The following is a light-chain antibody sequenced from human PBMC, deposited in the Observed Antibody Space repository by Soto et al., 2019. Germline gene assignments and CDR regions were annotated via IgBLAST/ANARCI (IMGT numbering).Light chain of an antibody. CDR3: QQYYSVPIT. CDR1: QSVLWSGNNKNF. CDR2: WAS. J-gene: IGKJ5*01. Sequence: DIVMTQSPDSLAVSLGERATINCKSSQSVLWSGNNKNFLSWYQQKPGQPPKLLISWASTRESGVPDRFSGVESGTDFTLTISSLQAEDVAVYYCQQYYSVPITFGKGTRLEIK. V-gene: IGKV4-1*01.